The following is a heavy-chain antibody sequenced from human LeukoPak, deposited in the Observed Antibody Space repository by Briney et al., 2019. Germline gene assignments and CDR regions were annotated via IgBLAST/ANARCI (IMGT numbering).Heavy chain of an antibody. Sequence: SETLSLTCTVSGGSIGSYYWTWIRQPPGKGLEWIGYIYYTGSTNYNPSLKSRVTISLDTSKIQFSLKLSSVTAADTAVYYCARTVRYCSSTSCQYTPFDYWGQGTLVTVSS. D-gene: IGHD2-2*01. CDR3: ARTVRYCSSTSCQYTPFDY. CDR2: IYYTGST. J-gene: IGHJ4*02. V-gene: IGHV4-59*01. CDR1: GGSIGSYY.